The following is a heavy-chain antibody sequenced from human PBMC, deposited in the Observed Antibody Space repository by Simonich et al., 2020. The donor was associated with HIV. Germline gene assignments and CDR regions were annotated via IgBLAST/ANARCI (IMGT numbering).Heavy chain of an antibody. CDR3: ARLYSGSYGDYYGMDV. J-gene: IGHJ6*02. CDR2: ILSGGST. V-gene: IGHV3-53*01. Sequence: EVQLVESGGGLIQPGGSLRLSCAASGFTVSSNYMSWVRQAPGRGLEWGSVILSGGSTYYADSVKGRFTISRDNSKNTLYLQINSLRAEDTAVYYCARLYSGSYGDYYGMDVWGQGTTVTVSS. D-gene: IGHD1-26*01. CDR1: GFTVSSNY.